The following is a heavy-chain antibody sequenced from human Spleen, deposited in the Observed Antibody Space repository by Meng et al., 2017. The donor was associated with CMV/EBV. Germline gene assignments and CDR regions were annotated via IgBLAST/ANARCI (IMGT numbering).Heavy chain of an antibody. J-gene: IGHJ4*02. CDR2: IKRDGSEK. D-gene: IGHD6-19*01. CDR3: ARDGSSGWYYDY. V-gene: IGHV3-7*01. CDR1: GSTFSNYW. Sequence: LSLTCAASGSTFSNYWMTWVRQAPGKGLEWVASIKRDGSEKKYVDSVKARFTISRDNAKNSLYLQMNSLRAEDTAVYYCARDGSSGWYYDYWGQGTRVTVSS.